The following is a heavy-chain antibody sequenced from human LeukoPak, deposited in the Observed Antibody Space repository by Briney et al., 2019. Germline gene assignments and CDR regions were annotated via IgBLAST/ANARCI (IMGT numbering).Heavy chain of an antibody. CDR3: ARVGADGSGFLFDY. CDR1: GGSFSGYY. D-gene: IGHD3-10*01. Sequence: SETLSLTCAVYGGSFSGYYWSWIRQPPGKGLEWIEEINRSGSTNYNPSLKSRVTISVDTSKNQFSLKLSSVTAADTAVYYCARVGADGSGFLFDYWGQGTLVTVSA. V-gene: IGHV4-34*01. J-gene: IGHJ4*02. CDR2: INRSGST.